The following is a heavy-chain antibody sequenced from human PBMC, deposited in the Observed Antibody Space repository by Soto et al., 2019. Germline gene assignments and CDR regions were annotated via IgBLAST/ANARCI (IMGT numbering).Heavy chain of an antibody. CDR2: MTPNSGDT. CDR3: GGGGKYGSFYYCDY. CDR1: GYTFSNDD. V-gene: IGHV1-8*01. D-gene: IGHD2-15*01. J-gene: IGHJ4*02. Sequence: ASVKVSCKASGYTFSNDDINWARQAPGQGLEWMGWMTPNSGDTDHAQKFQGRLTLTRDTSISTAYMGLSSLRSEDTAVYYCGGGGKYGSFYYCDYRGRGGRVTVAS.